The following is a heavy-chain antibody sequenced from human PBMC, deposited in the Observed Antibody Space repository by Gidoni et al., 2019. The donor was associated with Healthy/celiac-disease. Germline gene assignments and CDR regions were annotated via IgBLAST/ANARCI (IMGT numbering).Heavy chain of an antibody. D-gene: IGHD3-22*01. CDR2: ISWNSGSI. CDR1: GFTFDDYA. J-gene: IGHJ2*01. V-gene: IGHV3-9*01. Sequence: EVQLVASGGGLVQPGRSLRLSCAASGFTFDDYAMHWVRQAPGKGLEWVSGISWNSGSIGYADSVKGRFTISRDNAKNSLYLQMNSLRAEDTALYYCAKGGHKTYYYDSRYFDLWGRGTLVTVSS. CDR3: AKGGHKTYYYDSRYFDL.